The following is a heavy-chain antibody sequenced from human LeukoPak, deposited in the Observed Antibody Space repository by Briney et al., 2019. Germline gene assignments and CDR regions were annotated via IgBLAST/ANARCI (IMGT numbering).Heavy chain of an antibody. CDR2: IRSSSNYI. CDR3: ARGQGQLWSFDY. CDR1: GFTFCSYS. D-gene: IGHD5-18*01. J-gene: IGHJ4*02. V-gene: IGHV3-21*01. Sequence: PGGTLRLSCAASGFTFCSYSMTWLRQAPGKGLEGVSSIRSSSNYIYYADSVKGRFTISRDNAKNSLYLQMNSLRAEDTAVYFCARGQGQLWSFDYWGQGTLVTVSS.